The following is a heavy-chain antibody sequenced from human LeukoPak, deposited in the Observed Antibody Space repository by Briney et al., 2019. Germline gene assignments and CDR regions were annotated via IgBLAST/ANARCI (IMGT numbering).Heavy chain of an antibody. V-gene: IGHV1-18*01. CDR2: IRPHTGET. J-gene: IGHJ4*02. CDR3: ARDRGGKGSAIFY. CDR1: GYNFPSYG. Sequence: ASVKVSCKASGYNFPSYGINWVRQAPGQGLEWMGWIRPHTGETNSAQRFQDRVTMTTDTSTTTAYMELKSLRFDDTAVYYCARDRGGKGSAIFYWGQGSLVTVSS. D-gene: IGHD2-2*01.